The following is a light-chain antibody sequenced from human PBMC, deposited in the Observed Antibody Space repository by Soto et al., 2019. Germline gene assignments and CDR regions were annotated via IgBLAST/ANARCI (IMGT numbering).Light chain of an antibody. J-gene: IGLJ3*02. CDR3: QSYDSNLVGLV. V-gene: IGLV1-40*01. Sequence: QSVLTQPPSVSGAPGQRVTISCTGTNSNIGADYGVQWYQQFPGTAPKLLIYGNNNRPSGVSDRFSGSKSATSASLAITGLQPGDEADYDCQSYDSNLVGLVFGAGTKLTVL. CDR1: NSNIGADYG. CDR2: GNN.